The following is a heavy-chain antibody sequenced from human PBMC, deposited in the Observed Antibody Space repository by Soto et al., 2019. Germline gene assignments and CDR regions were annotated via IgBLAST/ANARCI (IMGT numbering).Heavy chain of an antibody. J-gene: IGHJ4*02. CDR2: ISSSSNTI. Sequence: GGSLRLSCAASGFTFSSYSMNWVRRAPGKGLEWLSYISSSSNTIFYADSVKGRFTISRDSANSSLYLQLNSLRDDDTAVYFCARGLGWRRGPFDFWGQGTPVTVSS. V-gene: IGHV3-48*02. D-gene: IGHD2-21*01. CDR3: ARGLGWRRGPFDF. CDR1: GFTFSSYS.